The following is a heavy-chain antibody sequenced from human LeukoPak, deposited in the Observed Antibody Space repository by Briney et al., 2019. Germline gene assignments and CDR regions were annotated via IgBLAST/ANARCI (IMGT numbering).Heavy chain of an antibody. CDR1: GITLSSYD. Sequence: PGGSLRLSCAASGITLSSYDMHWVRQAPGKALEWVAVISYDGSTKYYADSVKGRFTISRDDSKNTLYLQMNSLRAEDTAVYYCAGQQLARDYYYYGMDVWGQGTTVTVSS. CDR3: AGQQLARDYYYYGMDV. CDR2: ISYDGSTK. J-gene: IGHJ6*02. V-gene: IGHV3-30*03. D-gene: IGHD6-13*01.